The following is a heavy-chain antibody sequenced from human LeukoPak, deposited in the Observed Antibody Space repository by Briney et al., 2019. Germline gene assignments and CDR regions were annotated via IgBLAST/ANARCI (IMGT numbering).Heavy chain of an antibody. V-gene: IGHV3-23*01. CDR1: GFTFSTYA. Sequence: GGSLRLSCAAFGFTFSTYAMTWVRQAPGKALEWVSLISVPGGNTYYADSVKGRFTISRDNSKNTLYLQMNSLRAEDTAVYYCAKEDCSAGGCYYSYFDSWGQGVLVTVSS. CDR3: AKEDCSAGGCYYSYFDS. CDR2: ISVPGGNT. J-gene: IGHJ4*02. D-gene: IGHD2-15*01.